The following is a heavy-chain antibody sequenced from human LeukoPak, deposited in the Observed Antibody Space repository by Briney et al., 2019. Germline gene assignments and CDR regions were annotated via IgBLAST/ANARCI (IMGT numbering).Heavy chain of an antibody. D-gene: IGHD3-22*01. CDR1: GFTVSSNY. V-gene: IGHV3-53*01. J-gene: IGHJ5*02. CDR2: IYSGGST. CDR3: ARDLGYYDSSGYYPQT. Sequence: GGSLRLSCAASGFTVSSNYMSWVRQAPGKGLEWVSVIYSGGSTYYADSVKGRFTISRDNSKNTLYLQMNSLSAEDTALYYCARDLGYYDSSGYYPQTWGQRTLVTVSS.